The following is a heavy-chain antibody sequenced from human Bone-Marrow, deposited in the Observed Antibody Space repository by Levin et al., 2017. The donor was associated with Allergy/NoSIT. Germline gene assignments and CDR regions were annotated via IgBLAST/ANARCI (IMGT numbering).Heavy chain of an antibody. CDR3: ARHRLRGVRGVIISNAFDI. D-gene: IGHD3-10*01. J-gene: IGHJ3*02. CDR1: GYSFTSYW. Sequence: GESLKISCKGSGYSFTSYWIGWVRQMPGKGLEWMGIIYPGDSDTRYSPSFQGQVTISADKSISTAYLQWSSLKASDTAMYYCARHRLRGVRGVIISNAFDIWGQGTMVTVSS. V-gene: IGHV5-51*01. CDR2: IYPGDSDT.